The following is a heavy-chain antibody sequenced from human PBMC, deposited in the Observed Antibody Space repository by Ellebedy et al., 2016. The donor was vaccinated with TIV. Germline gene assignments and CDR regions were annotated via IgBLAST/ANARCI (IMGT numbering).Heavy chain of an antibody. V-gene: IGHV3-7*01. CDR1: GFSFRNFW. CDR3: VGFGVFNL. J-gene: IGHJ5*02. CDR2: IKTDGSET. D-gene: IGHD3-3*01. Sequence: PGGSLRLSCAAWGFSFRNFWMSWVRQAPGKGLEWVAHIKTDGSETYYVDSGKGRFTISRENAKNALFLQMDGLRVDDSSVYYCVGFGVFNLWGQGAPVTVSS.